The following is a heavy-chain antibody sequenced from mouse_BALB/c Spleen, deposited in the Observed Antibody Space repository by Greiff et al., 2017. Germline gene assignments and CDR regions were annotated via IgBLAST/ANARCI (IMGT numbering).Heavy chain of an antibody. CDR3: AREGGLYGYDEEVWFAY. D-gene: IGHD2-2*01. V-gene: IGHV1-20*02. CDR2: INPYNGDT. Sequence: VQLQQSGPELVKPGASVKISCKASGYSFTGYFMNWVMQSPGKSLEWIGRINPYNGDTFYNQKFKGKATVTVDKSSSTAHMELRSLASEDSAVYYCAREGGLYGYDEEVWFAYWGQGTLVTVSA. J-gene: IGHJ3*01. CDR1: GYSFTGYF.